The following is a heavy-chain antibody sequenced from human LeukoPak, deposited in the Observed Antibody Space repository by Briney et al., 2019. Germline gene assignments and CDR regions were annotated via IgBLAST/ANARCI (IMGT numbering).Heavy chain of an antibody. Sequence: GGSLRLSCAASGFSFSIHGFHWVRQAPGKGLEWVAVIWHDGSQRYYADSVKGRFTVSRDDSKNTLYLQMNSLRAEDTAVYYCARDLGQFSFGTSYFDYWGQGTLVTVSS. D-gene: IGHD3-3*01. CDR2: IWHDGSQR. J-gene: IGHJ4*02. V-gene: IGHV3-33*01. CDR1: GFSFSIHG. CDR3: ARDLGQFSFGTSYFDY.